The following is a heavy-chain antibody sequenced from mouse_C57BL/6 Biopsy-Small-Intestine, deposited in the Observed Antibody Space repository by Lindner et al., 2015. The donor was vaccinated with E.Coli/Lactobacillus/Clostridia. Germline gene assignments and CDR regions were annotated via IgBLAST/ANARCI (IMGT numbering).Heavy chain of an antibody. CDR3: ARDRGLYTGDWHGVAYIMDV. J-gene: IGHJ1*01. D-gene: IGHD3-3*01. Sequence: SVKVSCKASGYTFTGYYVHWVRQAPGQGLEWMGWINPSSDGTNYAQKFQGRVTMTRDTSINTVYMELSTLTSDDTAVYYCARDRGLYTGDWHGVAYIMDVWGQGTTVSVSS. CDR2: INPSSDGT. V-gene: IGHV1-53*01. CDR1: GYTFTGYY.